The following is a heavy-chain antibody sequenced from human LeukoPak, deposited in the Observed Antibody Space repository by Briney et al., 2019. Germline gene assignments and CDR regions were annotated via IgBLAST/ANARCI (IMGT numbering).Heavy chain of an antibody. CDR2: IYISGST. Sequence: SGTLSLSCAVSGGSISSYYWSWIWQPAGEGVEWIWRIYISGSTNYNPSLKSRVTMSVDTSKNQFSLKLSSVTAADTAVYYCARDQSVGDFWSGYYNPYYFDYWGQGTLVTVSS. J-gene: IGHJ4*02. CDR3: ARDQSVGDFWSGYYNPYYFDY. CDR1: GGSISSYY. V-gene: IGHV4-4*07. D-gene: IGHD3-3*01.